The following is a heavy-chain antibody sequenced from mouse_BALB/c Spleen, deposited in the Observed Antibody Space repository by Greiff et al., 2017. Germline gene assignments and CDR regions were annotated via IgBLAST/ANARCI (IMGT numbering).Heavy chain of an antibody. Sequence: EVMLVESGGGLVQPKGSLKLSCEVSGFTFNTYAMNWVRQAPGKGLEWVARIRSKSNNYATYYADSVKDRFTISRDDSQSMLYLQMNNLKTEDTAMYYCMRHGGLNCFDYWGQGTTLTVSS. V-gene: IGHV10-1*02. CDR2: IRSKSNNYAT. CDR3: MRHGGLNCFDY. D-gene: IGHD2-2*01. J-gene: IGHJ2*01. CDR1: GFTFNTYA.